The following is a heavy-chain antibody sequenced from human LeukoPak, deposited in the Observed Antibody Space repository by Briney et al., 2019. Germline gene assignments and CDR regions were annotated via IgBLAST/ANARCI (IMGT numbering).Heavy chain of an antibody. CDR2: IHTTGST. Sequence: SETLSLTCTVSGGSISGYYWSWIRQSAGKGLEWIGRIHTTGSTNYNPSLQTRVTMSVDTFRNQFSLNLISVTAADTAVYYCARQLAGLAPPGFIDSWGQGTLVTVSS. V-gene: IGHV4-4*07. D-gene: IGHD3-3*02. CDR3: ARQLAGLAPPGFIDS. CDR1: GGSISGYY. J-gene: IGHJ4*02.